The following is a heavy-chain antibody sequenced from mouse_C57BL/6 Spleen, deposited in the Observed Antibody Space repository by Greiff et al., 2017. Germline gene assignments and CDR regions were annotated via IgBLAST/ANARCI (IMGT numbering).Heavy chain of an antibody. CDR3: ARSRYFDV. J-gene: IGHJ1*03. V-gene: IGHV1-42*01. CDR2: INPSTGGT. Sequence: EVQLQQSGPELVKPGASVKISCKASGYSFTGYYMNWVKQSPEQSLEWIGEINPSTGGTTYNQKFKAKATLTVDKSSSTAYMQLKSLTSEDSAVXNGARSRYFDVWGTGTTVTVSS. CDR1: GYSFTGYY.